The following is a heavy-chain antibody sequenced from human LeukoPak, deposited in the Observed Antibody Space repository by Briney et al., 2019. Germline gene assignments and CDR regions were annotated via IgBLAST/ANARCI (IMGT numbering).Heavy chain of an antibody. J-gene: IGHJ4*02. D-gene: IGHD2-15*01. CDR3: AKGGTRYCSGGSCYSTPY. CDR2: ISGSGGST. V-gene: IGHV3-23*01. CDR1: GFTFSSYA. Sequence: GGSLRLSCAASGFTFSSYAMSWVRQAPGKGLEWVSAISGSGGSTYYADSVKGRFTISRDNSKNTLYLQMNSLRAEDTAVYYYAKGGTRYCSGGSCYSTPYWGQGTLVTVSS.